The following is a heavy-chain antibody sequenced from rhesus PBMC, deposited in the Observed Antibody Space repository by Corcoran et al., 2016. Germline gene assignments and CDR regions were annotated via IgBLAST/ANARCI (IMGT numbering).Heavy chain of an antibody. D-gene: IGHD3-28*01. J-gene: IGHJ4*01. CDR3: AKGRYYYDSGYYKPFDY. CDR1: GFTFSSYG. CDR2: ICNGGGST. Sequence: DVQLVESGGGLVQPGGSLRLSCAASGFTFSSYGMSWVRQAPGKGLEWVSYICNGGGSTYYPDSVKGRFTISRDNSKNTLSLQRNSLRAEDTAVYYCAKGRYYYDSGYYKPFDYWGQGVLVTVSS. V-gene: IGHV3S5*01.